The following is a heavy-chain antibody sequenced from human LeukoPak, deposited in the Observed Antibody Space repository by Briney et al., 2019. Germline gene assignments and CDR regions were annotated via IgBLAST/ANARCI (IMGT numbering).Heavy chain of an antibody. Sequence: ASVKVSCKASGGTFSSYAISWVRQAPGQGLEWMGGIIPIFGTANYAQKFQGRVTITADESTSTAYMELSSLRSEDTAVYYCARDPGIAVAGKGYYFDYWGQGTLVTVSS. V-gene: IGHV1-69*13. D-gene: IGHD6-19*01. CDR2: IIPIFGTA. CDR1: GGTFSSYA. CDR3: ARDPGIAVAGKGYYFDY. J-gene: IGHJ4*02.